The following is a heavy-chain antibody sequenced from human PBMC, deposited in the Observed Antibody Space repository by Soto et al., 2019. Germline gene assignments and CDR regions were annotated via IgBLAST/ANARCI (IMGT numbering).Heavy chain of an antibody. V-gene: IGHV3-7*03. J-gene: IGHJ6*02. CDR3: ARDRLRLRPNDCLYGLES. D-gene: IGHD3-16*01. CDR2: IPQDGVDG. Sequence: DGTLRLSCDASGITFSMYSMSWVRQSPGKGLEWAAKIPQDGVDGHYADSVKGRCSISRDNGKNSLYLQLNNLRSEDAAVYYRARDRLRLRPNDCLYGLESWGRGATVTASS. CDR1: GITFSMYS.